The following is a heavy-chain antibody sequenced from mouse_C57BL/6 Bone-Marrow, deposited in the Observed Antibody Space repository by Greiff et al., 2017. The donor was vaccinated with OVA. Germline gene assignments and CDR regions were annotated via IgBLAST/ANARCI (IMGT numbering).Heavy chain of an antibody. J-gene: IGHJ1*03. CDR2: ISSGGDYI. Sequence: EVKVEESGEGLVKPGGSLKLSCAASGFTFSSYAMSWVRQTPEKRLEWVAYISSGGDYIYYADTVKGRFTISRDNARNTLYLQMSSLKSEDTAMYYCTREGEPYWYFDVWGTGTTVTVSS. V-gene: IGHV5-9-1*02. CDR1: GFTFSSYA. CDR3: TREGEPYWYFDV.